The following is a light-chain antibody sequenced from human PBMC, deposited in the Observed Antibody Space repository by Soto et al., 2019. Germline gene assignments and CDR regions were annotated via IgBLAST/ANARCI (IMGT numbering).Light chain of an antibody. CDR2: LNSDGGH. J-gene: IGLJ2*01. CDR3: QTWGTGILVV. Sequence: QLVLTQSPSVSAYLGASVKLTCTLSSGHSSYAIAWHQQQPEKGPRFLMKLNSDGGHIKGDGIPDRFSASSSGAERYLTISSLQSEDEADYYCQTWGTGILVVFGGGTKLTVL. CDR1: SGHSSYA. V-gene: IGLV4-69*01.